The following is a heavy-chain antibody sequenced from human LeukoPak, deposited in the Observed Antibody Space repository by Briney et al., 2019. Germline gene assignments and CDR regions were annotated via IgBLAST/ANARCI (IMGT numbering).Heavy chain of an antibody. J-gene: IGHJ4*02. V-gene: IGHV3-74*01. CDR1: GFTFSSYW. D-gene: IGHD5-12*01. CDR3: ARDRLYSGYGD. Sequence: PGGSLRLSCAASGFTFSSYWMHWVRQAPGKGLVWVSGINSDGSSTSYADSVKGRFTISRDNAKNTLYLQMNSLRAEDTAVYYCARDRLYSGYGDWGQGTLVTVSS. CDR2: INSDGSST.